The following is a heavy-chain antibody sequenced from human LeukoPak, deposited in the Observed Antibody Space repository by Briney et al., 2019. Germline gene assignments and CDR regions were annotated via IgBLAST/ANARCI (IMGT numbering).Heavy chain of an antibody. V-gene: IGHV4-59*08. CDR3: ARTTVTVSHFDY. Sequence: SETLSLTCTVSGGSISYYYWSWIRQPPGKGPERVGYIYSSGSTNYNPSLKSRVTISLDTSKSQFSLTLTSVTAADTAVYYCARTTVTVSHFDYWGQGTLVTVSS. D-gene: IGHD4-11*01. CDR1: GGSISYYY. CDR2: IYSSGST. J-gene: IGHJ4*02.